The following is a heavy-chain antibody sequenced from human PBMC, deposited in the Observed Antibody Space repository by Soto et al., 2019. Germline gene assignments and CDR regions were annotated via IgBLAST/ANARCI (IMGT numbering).Heavy chain of an antibody. CDR2: IIPILGIA. V-gene: IGHV1-69*08. D-gene: IGHD3-22*01. CDR3: ARDGRYYDSSGWGDI. Sequence: QVQLVQSGAEVKKPGSSVKVSCKASGGTFSSYTISWVRQAPGQGLEWMGRIIPILGIANYAQKFQGRVTITADKSTSTAYMELSSLRSEDTAVYYCARDGRYYDSSGWGDIWGQGTMVTVSS. CDR1: GGTFSSYT. J-gene: IGHJ3*02.